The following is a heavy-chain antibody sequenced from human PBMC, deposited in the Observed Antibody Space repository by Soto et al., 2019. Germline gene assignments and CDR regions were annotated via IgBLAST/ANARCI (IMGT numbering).Heavy chain of an antibody. V-gene: IGHV1-8*01. J-gene: IGHJ6*02. Sequence: QVQLVQSGAEVKKPGASVKVSCKASGYTFTSYDINWVRQATGQGLEWMGWMNPNSGNTGYAQKFQXXVTMTRNTSLTTAYMELSSLRSEDTAVYYCAREMTTRGMEVWGQGTTVTVSS. CDR2: MNPNSGNT. D-gene: IGHD1-1*01. CDR1: GYTFTSYD. CDR3: AREMTTRGMEV.